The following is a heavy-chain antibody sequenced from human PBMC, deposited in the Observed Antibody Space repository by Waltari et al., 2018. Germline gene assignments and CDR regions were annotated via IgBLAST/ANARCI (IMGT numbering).Heavy chain of an antibody. CDR3: ARGCCGDWEWFDP. J-gene: IGHJ5*02. D-gene: IGHD2-21*02. Sequence: QVQLQESGPSLIKPSETLSLICTVAGGSISGFYWSWVRTTPGKGVDWIGYSYYTGRNNYNPSLNSRDPMSVYTSKNQFSLKLSAVTAADTAFYYFARGCCGDWEWFDPWCQRTLFTVSS. CDR2: SYYTGRN. CDR1: GGSISGFY. V-gene: IGHV4-59*01.